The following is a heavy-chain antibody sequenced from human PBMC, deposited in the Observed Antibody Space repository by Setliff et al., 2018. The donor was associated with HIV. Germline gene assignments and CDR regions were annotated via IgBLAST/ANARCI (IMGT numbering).Heavy chain of an antibody. CDR2: ISAYNGNT. CDR1: GYTFTSYG. Sequence: ASVKVSCKASGYTFTSYGISWVRQAPGQGLEWMGWISAYNGNTNYAQSLQGRVTMTTDTSTSTAYMELSSLRSEDTAVYYCAREQLGFGPPRGMDVWGQGTTVTVSS. V-gene: IGHV1-18*01. D-gene: IGHD6-13*01. CDR3: AREQLGFGPPRGMDV. J-gene: IGHJ6*02.